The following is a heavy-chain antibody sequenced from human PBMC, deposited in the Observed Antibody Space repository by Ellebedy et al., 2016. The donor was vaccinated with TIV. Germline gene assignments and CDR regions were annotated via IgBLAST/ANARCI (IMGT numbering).Heavy chain of an antibody. CDR2: VSAYSGNT. D-gene: IGHD3-10*01. V-gene: IGHV1-18*01. CDR1: GYTFIDYG. CDR3: ARYSGSGTYYRNGMDV. J-gene: IGHJ6*02. Sequence: ASVKVSCKSSGYTFIDYGISWVRQAPGQGLDWMGWVSAYSGNTNYADNLQGRVTMTTDTSTDTAYMELRSLRSDDTAVYYCARYSGSGTYYRNGMDVWGQGTTVTVSS.